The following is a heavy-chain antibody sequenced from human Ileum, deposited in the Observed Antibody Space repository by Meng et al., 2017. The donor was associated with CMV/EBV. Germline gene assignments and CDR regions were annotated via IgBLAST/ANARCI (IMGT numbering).Heavy chain of an antibody. CDR2: LFHIGST. Sequence: QRQLQESGPGLVKPSETLSLSCTVSGGSISSSAYYWGWIRQPPGKGLEWIGTLFHIGSTYYNPSLKSRATVSLDTSKNQFSLNLSSVAAADTAYYYCVVSPNQAPGPWGQGTLVTVSS. CDR1: GGSISSSAYY. J-gene: IGHJ5*02. V-gene: IGHV4-39*07. CDR3: VVSPNQAPGP. D-gene: IGHD1-14*01.